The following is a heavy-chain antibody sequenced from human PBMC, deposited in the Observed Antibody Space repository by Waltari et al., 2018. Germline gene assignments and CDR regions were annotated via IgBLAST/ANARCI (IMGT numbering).Heavy chain of an antibody. Sequence: QVQLVQSGAEVKKPGASVKVSCKASGYTFTSYAMHWVRQAPGQRLEWMGWINAGNGNTKYSQEFQGRVTITRDTSASTAYMELSSLRSEDMAVYYCARVPYSSSTSCPRGAFDIWGQGTMVTVSS. V-gene: IGHV1-3*03. CDR3: ARVPYSSSTSCPRGAFDI. J-gene: IGHJ3*02. D-gene: IGHD2-2*01. CDR1: GYTFTSYA. CDR2: INAGNGNT.